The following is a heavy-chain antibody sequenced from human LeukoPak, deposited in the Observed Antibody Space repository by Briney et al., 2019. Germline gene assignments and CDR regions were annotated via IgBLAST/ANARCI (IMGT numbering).Heavy chain of an antibody. CDR3: ARGWRDAFDI. D-gene: IGHD5-24*01. Sequence: GGSLRLSCAASGFTFSSYRMNWVRQAPGEGLEWVSSISSSSSYIYYADSVQGRFTISRDNAKNTLYLQMNSLRAEDTAVYYCARGWRDAFDIWGQGTMVTVSS. J-gene: IGHJ3*02. CDR1: GFTFSSYR. CDR2: ISSSSSYI. V-gene: IGHV3-21*01.